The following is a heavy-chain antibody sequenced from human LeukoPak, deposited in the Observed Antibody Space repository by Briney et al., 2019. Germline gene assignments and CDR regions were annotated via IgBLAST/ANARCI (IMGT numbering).Heavy chain of an antibody. D-gene: IGHD3-22*01. CDR1: GFTFSSYA. CDR3: AKRPRDSSGYYLGAFDM. CDR2: IYASGSAT. J-gene: IGHJ3*02. V-gene: IGHV3-23*01. Sequence: PGGSLRLSCEASGFTFSSYAMTWVRQAPGKGLEWVSGIYASGSATHYADTVKGRFTISRDNSKNTLYLQMNSLRAEDTAAYYCAKRPRDSSGYYLGAFDMWGQGTMVTVSS.